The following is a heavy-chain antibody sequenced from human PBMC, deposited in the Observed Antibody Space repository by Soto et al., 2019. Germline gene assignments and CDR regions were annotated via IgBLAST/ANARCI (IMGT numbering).Heavy chain of an antibody. CDR1: GFTFSSYG. D-gene: IGHD2-8*01. J-gene: IGHJ6*02. CDR2: ISYDGSNK. Sequence: XESLLLSFAASGFTFSSYGMHWVRQAPGKGLEWVAVISYDGSNKYYADSVKGRFTISRDNSKNTLYLQMNSLRAEDTAVYYCATLITHGGMDVWGQGTTVTVSS. V-gene: IGHV3-30*03. CDR3: ATLITHGGMDV.